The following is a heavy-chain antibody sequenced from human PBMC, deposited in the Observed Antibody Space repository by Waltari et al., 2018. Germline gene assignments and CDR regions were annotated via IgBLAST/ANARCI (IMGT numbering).Heavy chain of an antibody. CDR3: ARGQDWYFDL. Sequence: EVQLVESGGGLVQPGGSLRLSCAASGFTCRSYSINWVRQAPGKGLVWVSYISSSSTIDYADSVKGRFTISRDNAKNSLYLQMNSLRAEDTAVYYCARGQDWYFDLWGRGTLVTVSS. J-gene: IGHJ2*01. CDR2: ISSSSTI. V-gene: IGHV3-48*01. CDR1: GFTCRSYS.